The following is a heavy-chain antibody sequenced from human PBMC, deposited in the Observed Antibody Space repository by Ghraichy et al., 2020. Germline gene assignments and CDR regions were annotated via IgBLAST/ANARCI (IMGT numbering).Heavy chain of an antibody. J-gene: IGHJ6*03. CDR1: GGSFNGHY. V-gene: IGHV4-34*01. D-gene: IGHD4-23*01. Sequence: SETLSLTCAVYGGSFNGHYWSWIRQPPGKGLEWIGDFDHSGNSDYNPSLKSRVTISADTSKKQFSLKLSSVTAADRATYYCARGTNNQHNSYIWYMDVWGKGTTVTVSS. CDR2: FDHSGNS. CDR3: ARGTNNQHNSYIWYMDV.